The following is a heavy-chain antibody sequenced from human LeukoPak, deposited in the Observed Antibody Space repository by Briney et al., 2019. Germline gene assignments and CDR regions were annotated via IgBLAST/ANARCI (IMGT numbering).Heavy chain of an antibody. D-gene: IGHD4-17*01. CDR2: ISSSGSTI. J-gene: IGHJ4*02. CDR3: ARASGTTVTTYIFDY. CDR1: GFTFSSYE. V-gene: IGHV3-48*03. Sequence: GGSLRLSCAASGFTFSSYEMNWVRQAPGKGLEWVSYISSSGSTIYYADSVKGRFTISRDNAKNTLYLQMDSLRAEDTAVYYCARASGTTVTTYIFDYWGQGILVTVSS.